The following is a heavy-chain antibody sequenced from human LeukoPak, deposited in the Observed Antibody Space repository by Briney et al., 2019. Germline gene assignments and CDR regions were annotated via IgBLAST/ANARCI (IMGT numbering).Heavy chain of an antibody. CDR1: GYTLTELS. V-gene: IGHV1-24*01. CDR3: ATRYGVAAADFDY. CDR2: FDPEDSET. J-gene: IGHJ4*02. D-gene: IGHD6-13*01. Sequence: ASVKVSCKVSGYTLTELSMHWVRHAPGPGHELMGCFDPEDSETIYAQKFQGRVTMTEDTSTDTAYMELSSLRSEDTAVYYCATRYGVAAADFDYWGQGTLVTVSS.